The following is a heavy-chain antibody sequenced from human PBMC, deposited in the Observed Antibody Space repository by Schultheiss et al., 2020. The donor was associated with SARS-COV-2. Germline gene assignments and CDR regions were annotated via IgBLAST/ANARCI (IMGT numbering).Heavy chain of an antibody. D-gene: IGHD6-13*01. Sequence: GGSLRLSCAASGFTFSSYSMNWVRQAPGKGLEWVSSISSSSSYIYYADSVKGRFTISRDNAKNSLYLQMNSLRAEDTAVYYCARGVSVDLAQQLVQPRDYFDYWGQGTLVTVSS. J-gene: IGHJ4*02. CDR1: GFTFSSYS. CDR3: ARGVSVDLAQQLVQPRDYFDY. V-gene: IGHV3-21*01. CDR2: ISSSSSYI.